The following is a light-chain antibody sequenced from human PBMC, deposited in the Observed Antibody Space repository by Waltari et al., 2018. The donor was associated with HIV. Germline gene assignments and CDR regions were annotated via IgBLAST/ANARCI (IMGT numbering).Light chain of an antibody. CDR1: QSLLYNSNNKNY. V-gene: IGKV4-1*01. Sequence: DIVMTQSPVSLALSPRERATCNYQSNQSLLYNSNNKNYLSWYQQKSGQRPKLLIYWASNREFGVPDRFRGSGSGTDFTLTINNLQAEDVAIYYCQQYYSLPLTFGGGTRVEIK. CDR2: WAS. J-gene: IGKJ4*01. CDR3: QQYYSLPLT.